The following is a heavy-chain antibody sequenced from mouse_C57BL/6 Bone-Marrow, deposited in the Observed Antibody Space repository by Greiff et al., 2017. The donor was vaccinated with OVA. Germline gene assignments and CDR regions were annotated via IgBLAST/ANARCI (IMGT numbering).Heavy chain of an antibody. Sequence: QVQLKQPGAELVKPGASVKLSCKASGYTFTSYWMHWVKQRPGQGLEWIGMIHPNSGSTNYNEKFKSKATLTVDKSSSTAYMQLSSLTSEDSAVYYCARSNYGSRGDYWGQGTTLTVSS. J-gene: IGHJ2*01. CDR3: ARSNYGSRGDY. V-gene: IGHV1-64*01. D-gene: IGHD1-1*01. CDR2: IHPNSGST. CDR1: GYTFTSYW.